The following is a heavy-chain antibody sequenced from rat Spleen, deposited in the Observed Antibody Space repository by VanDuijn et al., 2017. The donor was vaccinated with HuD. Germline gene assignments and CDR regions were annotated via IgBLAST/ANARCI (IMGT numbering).Heavy chain of an antibody. Sequence: EVQLVETGGGLVQPGRSLKLSCVASGFTFSSYWMYWIRQAPGKGLEWVASISPTGGSTSYRDSVKGRFTISRDNAKSTLCLQMNSLRSEDTATYYCAKGLPGYSPSWFAYWGQGTLVTVSS. CDR1: GFTFSSYW. J-gene: IGHJ3*01. CDR3: AKGLPGYSPSWFAY. V-gene: IGHV5-58*01. D-gene: IGHD1-4*01. CDR2: ISPTGGST.